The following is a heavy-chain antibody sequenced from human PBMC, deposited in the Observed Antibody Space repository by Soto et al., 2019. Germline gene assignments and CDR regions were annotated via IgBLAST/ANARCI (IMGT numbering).Heavy chain of an antibody. J-gene: IGHJ4*02. CDR3: GKDGYSSGPEDY. CDR1: GFTFSSYA. V-gene: IGHV3-23*01. CDR2: ISGSGGST. D-gene: IGHD6-19*01. Sequence: VGSLRLSCAASGFTFSSYAMSWVHQAPGKGLEWVSAISGSGGSTYYADSVKGRFTISRDNSKNTLYLQMNSLRAEDTAVYYCGKDGYSSGPEDYWGQRTLVTVSS.